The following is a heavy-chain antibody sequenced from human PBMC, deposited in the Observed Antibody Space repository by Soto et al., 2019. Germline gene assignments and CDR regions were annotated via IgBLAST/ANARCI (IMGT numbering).Heavy chain of an antibody. V-gene: IGHV3-48*03. CDR2: ISSSGTTI. D-gene: IGHD6-13*01. Sequence: GGSLRLSCVASEFTFSSYEMNWVRQAPGKGLEWVSYISSSGTTIYYTDSVKGRFTISRDNAKKSLYLQMNSLRAEDTAVYYCVRFGGAAAGPGDYWGQGTLVTVS. J-gene: IGHJ4*02. CDR3: VRFGGAAAGPGDY. CDR1: EFTFSSYE.